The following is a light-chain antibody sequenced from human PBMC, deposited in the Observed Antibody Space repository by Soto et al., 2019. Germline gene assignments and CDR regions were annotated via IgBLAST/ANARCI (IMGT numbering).Light chain of an antibody. J-gene: IGLJ1*01. V-gene: IGLV1-44*01. Sequence: QSVLTRPPSASGTPGQRVTISCSGSSSNIGINTVNWYQQLPGAAPKLLIYTNNQRPSGVPDRFSASKSGTSASLAISGLQSEDEADYYCAAWDDSLNGYVFGTGTKVTVL. CDR2: TNN. CDR1: SSNIGINT. CDR3: AAWDDSLNGYV.